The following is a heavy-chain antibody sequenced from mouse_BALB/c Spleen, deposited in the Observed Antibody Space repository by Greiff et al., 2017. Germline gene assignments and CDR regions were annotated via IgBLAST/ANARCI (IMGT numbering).Heavy chain of an antibody. CDR1: GFTFTDYY. J-gene: IGHJ4*01. V-gene: IGHV7-3*02. Sequence: EVKLVESGGGLVQPGGSLRLSCAPSGFTFTDYYMSWVRQPPGKALEWLGFIRNKANGYTTEYSASVKGRFTISRDNSQSILYLQMNTLRAEDSASYYCARDAGDAMDYWGQGTSGTVSS. CDR3: ARDAGDAMDY. CDR2: IRNKANGYTT.